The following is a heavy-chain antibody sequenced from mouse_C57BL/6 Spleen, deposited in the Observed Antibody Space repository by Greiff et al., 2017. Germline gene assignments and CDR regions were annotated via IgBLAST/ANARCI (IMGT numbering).Heavy chain of an antibody. CDR2: IHPNSGST. V-gene: IGHV1-64*01. CDR1: GYTFTSYW. CDR3: AGGQDYDGVDY. Sequence: QVQLKQPGAELVKPGASVKLSCKASGYTFTSYWMHWVKQRPGQGLEWIGMIHPNSGSTNYNEKFKSKATLTVDKSSSTTYMQLSRLTSEASAVCSRAGGQDYDGVDYWGQGTTLTVSS. D-gene: IGHD2-4*01. J-gene: IGHJ2*01.